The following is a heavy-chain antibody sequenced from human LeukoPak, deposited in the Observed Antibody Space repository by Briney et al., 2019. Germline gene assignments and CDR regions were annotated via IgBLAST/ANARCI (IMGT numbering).Heavy chain of an antibody. CDR2: INHSGST. CDR1: GGSFSGYY. CDR3: ARGACRGGSCYGDFDY. V-gene: IGHV4-34*01. J-gene: IGHJ4*02. Sequence: PSETLSLTCAVYGGSFSGYYWSWIRQPPGRVLEWIGEINHSGSTNYNPSLKSRVTISVDTSKNQFSLKLSSVTAADTAIYYCARGACRGGSCYGDFDYWGRGTLVTVSS. D-gene: IGHD2-15*01.